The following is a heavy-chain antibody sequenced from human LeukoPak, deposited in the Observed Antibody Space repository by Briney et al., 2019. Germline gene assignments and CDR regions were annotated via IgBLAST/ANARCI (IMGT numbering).Heavy chain of an antibody. CDR1: GLTFSSNA. CDR3: AKTAMIKVIINTYPKGLNY. Sequence: GGSLRLSCAASGLTFSSNAMNWVRQAPGKGLEWVAAIYGGGETTYYADLVKGRFTISRDNSKNTLYLQMNSLRAEDTAVYYCAKTAMIKVIINTYPKGLNYWGQGTLVTVSS. J-gene: IGHJ4*02. D-gene: IGHD3-10*01. CDR2: IYGGGETT. V-gene: IGHV3-23*01.